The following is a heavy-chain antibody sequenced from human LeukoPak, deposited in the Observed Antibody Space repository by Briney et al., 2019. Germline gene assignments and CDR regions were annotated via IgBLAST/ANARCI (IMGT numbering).Heavy chain of an antibody. CDR2: ISYDGSNK. D-gene: IGHD4-17*01. CDR1: GFTFSSYG. Sequence: PGGSLRLSCAASGFTFSSYGMHWVRQAPGKGLEWVAVISYDGSNKYYADSVKGRFTISRENSKNTLYLQMNSLRAEDTAVYYCAKEPYGDRGLDYWGQGTLVTVSS. V-gene: IGHV3-30*18. CDR3: AKEPYGDRGLDY. J-gene: IGHJ4*02.